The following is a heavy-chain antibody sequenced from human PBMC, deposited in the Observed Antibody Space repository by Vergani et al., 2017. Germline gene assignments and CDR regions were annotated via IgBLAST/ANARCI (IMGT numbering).Heavy chain of an antibody. CDR1: GFSFGVYA. D-gene: IGHD5-18*01. V-gene: IGHV3-49*04. Sequence: EVQLVESGGVVVKPGGSLRLSCAASGFSFGVYAMTGVRQAPGKGLGWVAFIRNKAYGGTTEYAASVKGRFTISRDDSKRLAYLQLSGLKTEDTAVYFCSRGRGYSFGYSDYWGQGTLVTVSS. CDR2: IRNKAYGGTT. CDR3: SRGRGYSFGYSDY. J-gene: IGHJ4*02.